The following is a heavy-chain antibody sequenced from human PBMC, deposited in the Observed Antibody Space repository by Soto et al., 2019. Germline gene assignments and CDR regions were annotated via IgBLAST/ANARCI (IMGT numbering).Heavy chain of an antibody. J-gene: IGHJ5*02. D-gene: IGHD5-18*01. V-gene: IGHV4-4*07. CDR3: ARTNVDTAMVTFDP. CDR1: GGSISSYY. CDR2: IYTSGST. Sequence: QVQLQESGPGLVEPSETLSLTCTVSGGSISSYYWSWIRQPAGKGLEWIGRIYTSGSTNYNPSLKSRVTMSVDTSKNQFSLKLSSVTAADTAVYYCARTNVDTAMVTFDPWGQGTLVTVSS.